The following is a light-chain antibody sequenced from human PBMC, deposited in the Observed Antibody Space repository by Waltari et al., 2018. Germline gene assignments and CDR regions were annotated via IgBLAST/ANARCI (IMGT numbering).Light chain of an antibody. CDR1: SSDVGHSKR. CDR3: SSYAGSSKGV. J-gene: IGLJ2*01. Sequence: QSALTQPASVSGSPGQSLTISCTGTSSDVGHSKRVSWYQQHPGKAPKLMIYAVSKRPSGVSDRFSGSKSGDMASLTISGLQPEDEAEYFCSSYAGSSKGVFGGGTKVTVL. V-gene: IGLV2-23*02. CDR2: AVS.